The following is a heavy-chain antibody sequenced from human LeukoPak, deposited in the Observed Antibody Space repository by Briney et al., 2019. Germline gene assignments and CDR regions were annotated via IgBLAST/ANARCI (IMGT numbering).Heavy chain of an antibody. Sequence: SETLSLTCTVSGGSISSGSYYWSWIRQPAGKGLEWIGRIYTSGTPNYNPSLQDRLHISLDTSKNQIYLRLSSVTAADTAVYFCARIYYDISTGYYVDVWGIGTTVTISS. CDR1: GGSISSGSYY. J-gene: IGHJ6*04. D-gene: IGHD3-9*01. CDR3: ARIYYDISTGYYVDV. V-gene: IGHV4-61*02. CDR2: IYTSGTP.